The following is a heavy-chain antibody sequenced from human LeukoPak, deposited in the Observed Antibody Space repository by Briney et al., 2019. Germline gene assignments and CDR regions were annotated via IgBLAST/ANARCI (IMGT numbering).Heavy chain of an antibody. J-gene: IGHJ4*02. CDR3: ARYGLGVMPATRANDY. CDR1: GFTFSSYG. D-gene: IGHD2-15*01. V-gene: IGHV3-7*03. CDR2: IKQDGSEK. Sequence: PGGSLRLSCAASGFTFSSYGMNWVRQAPGKGLEWVANIKQDGSEKYYVDSVEGRFTISRDNAKNSLYLQMNSLRAEDTAVYYCARYGLGVMPATRANDYWGLGTLVTVSS.